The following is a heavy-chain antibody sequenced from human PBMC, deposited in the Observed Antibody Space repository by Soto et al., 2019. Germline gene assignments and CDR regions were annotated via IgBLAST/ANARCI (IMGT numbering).Heavy chain of an antibody. CDR1: GYTFTSYD. Sequence: QVQLVQSGAEVKKPGASVKVSCKASGYTFTSYDINWVRQATGQGLEWMGWMNPNRGNTGYAQKFQGRVTMTRNTSISTAYMELSSLRSEDTAVYYCAIGVDYYGSGSYRGWTNNYYFFGMDVWGQGTTVTVSS. D-gene: IGHD3-10*01. J-gene: IGHJ6*02. CDR2: MNPNRGNT. V-gene: IGHV1-8*01. CDR3: AIGVDYYGSGSYRGWTNNYYFFGMDV.